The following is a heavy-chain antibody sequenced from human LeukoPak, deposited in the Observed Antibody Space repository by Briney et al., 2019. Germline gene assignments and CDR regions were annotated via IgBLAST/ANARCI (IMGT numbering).Heavy chain of an antibody. J-gene: IGHJ4*02. CDR2: IRPDGSEG. CDR1: GITFSNSW. V-gene: IGHV3-7*01. Sequence: PGGSLRLSCTTSGITFSNSWMSWVRQAPGKGLEWVATIRPDGSEGYYADSVRGRFTISRDNSKNSFYLQMSSLRAEDTGVFYCARDVACSAFDYWGQGTLVTVSS. CDR3: ARDVACSAFDY. D-gene: IGHD2-15*01.